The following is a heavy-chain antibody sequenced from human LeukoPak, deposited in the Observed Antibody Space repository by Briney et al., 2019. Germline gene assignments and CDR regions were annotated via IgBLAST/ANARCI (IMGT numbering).Heavy chain of an antibody. CDR2: ISPSSGT. D-gene: IGHD3-22*01. CDR1: VFTFSSYA. V-gene: IGHV3-23*01. J-gene: IGHJ4*02. CDR3: ARPQSSSGYYWPFDD. Sequence: GGSLRLSCAASVFTFSSYAMRWDRQAPGKGLEWVSAISPSSGTFYADSVKGRFTISRDNSKNTLYLQMNSLRAEDTAVYYCARPQSSSGYYWPFDDWGQGTLVTVSS.